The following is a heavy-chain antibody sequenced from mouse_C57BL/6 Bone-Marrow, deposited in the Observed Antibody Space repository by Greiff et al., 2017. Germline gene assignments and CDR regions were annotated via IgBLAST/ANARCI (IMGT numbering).Heavy chain of an antibody. CDR1: GYTFTSYW. J-gene: IGHJ3*01. CDR3: ARPDYYVSWFAY. D-gene: IGHD1-1*01. V-gene: IGHV1-50*01. CDR2: IDPSDSYT. Sequence: QVQLQQPGAELVKPGASVKLSCKASGYTFTSYWMQWVKQRPGQGLEWIGEIDPSDSYTNYNQKFKGKATLTVDTSSSTAYMQLSSLTSEDSAVYYCARPDYYVSWFAYWGQGTLVTVSA.